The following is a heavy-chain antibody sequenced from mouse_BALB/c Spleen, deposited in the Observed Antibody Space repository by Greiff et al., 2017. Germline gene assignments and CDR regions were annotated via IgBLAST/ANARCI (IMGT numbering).Heavy chain of an antibody. D-gene: IGHD2-2*01. J-gene: IGHJ3*01. Sequence: QVQLQQPGAELVRPGASVKLSCKASGYTFTSYWINWVKQRPGQGLEWIGNIYPSDSYTNYNQKFKDKATLTVDKSSSTAYMQLSSPTSEDSAVYYCTREGGLRQGFADWGQGTLVTVSA. CDR1: GYTFTSYW. CDR2: IYPSDSYT. CDR3: TREGGLRQGFAD. V-gene: IGHV1-69*02.